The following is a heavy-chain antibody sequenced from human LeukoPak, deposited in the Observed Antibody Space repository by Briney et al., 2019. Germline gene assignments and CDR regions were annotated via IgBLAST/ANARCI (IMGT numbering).Heavy chain of an antibody. Sequence: GGSLRLSCAVSGFTFSDAWMSWVRQAPGKGLEWIGRIKTKNNGGETTDYAAPVKGRFTISRDDSKNTLYVEINNLKTEDTAVYYCTTSTIGYTYAAFWGQGTLVTVSS. J-gene: IGHJ4*02. CDR1: GFTFSDAW. CDR3: TTSTIGYTYAAF. D-gene: IGHD3-16*01. V-gene: IGHV3-15*01. CDR2: IKTKNNGGETT.